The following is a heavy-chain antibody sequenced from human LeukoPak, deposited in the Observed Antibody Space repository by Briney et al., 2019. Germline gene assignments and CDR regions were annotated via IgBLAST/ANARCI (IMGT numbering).Heavy chain of an antibody. J-gene: IGHJ4*02. D-gene: IGHD3-22*01. CDR1: GFTVSGNY. Sequence: GGSLRLSCAASGFTVSGNYMSWVRQAPGKGLECVAVIYSGGDIYYADSVKGRFTISRDNAKNSLYLQMNSLRAEDTALYYCATVFSSGYTGSYFDYWGQGTLVTVSS. V-gene: IGHV3-53*05. CDR2: IYSGGDI. CDR3: ATVFSSGYTGSYFDY.